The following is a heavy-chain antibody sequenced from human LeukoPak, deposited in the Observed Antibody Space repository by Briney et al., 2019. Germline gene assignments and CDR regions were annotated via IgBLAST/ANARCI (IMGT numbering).Heavy chain of an antibody. D-gene: IGHD2-15*01. V-gene: IGHV1-2*02. CDR3: ARASVENTLRIDDY. J-gene: IGHJ4*02. CDR1: GYTFNGFY. Sequence: ASVKVSCKASGYTFNGFYLHWVRQAPGQGLEWMGWINPHSGDTNYAQKFQGRVTMTRGTSITTAYMDLSRLKSDDTAVYYCARASVENTLRIDDYWGQGTLVTVSS. CDR2: INPHSGDT.